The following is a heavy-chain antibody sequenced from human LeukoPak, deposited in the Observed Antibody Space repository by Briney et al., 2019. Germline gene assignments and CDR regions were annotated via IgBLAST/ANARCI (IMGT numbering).Heavy chain of an antibody. CDR3: ARALRDFWSGYHDY. CDR1: GFTFSNYW. V-gene: IGHV3-7*01. CDR2: IKQDGSEK. J-gene: IGHJ4*02. Sequence: GGSLRLSCAASGFTFSNYWMSWVRQAPGKGLEWVANIKQDGSEKYYVDSVKGRFTISRDNAKNSLYLQMNSLRAEDTAVYYCARALRDFWSGYHDYWGQGTLVTVSS. D-gene: IGHD3-3*01.